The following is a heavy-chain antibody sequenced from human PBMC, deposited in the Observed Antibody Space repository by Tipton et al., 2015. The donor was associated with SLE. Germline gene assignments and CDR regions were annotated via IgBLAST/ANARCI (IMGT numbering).Heavy chain of an antibody. D-gene: IGHD2-21*01. J-gene: IGHJ4*02. V-gene: IGHV3-23*01. CDR1: GFTFSSYA. CDR2: ISGSGGST. CDR3: GKETGTIVVADY. Sequence: SLRLSCAASGFTFSSYAMSWVRQAPGKGLEWVSAISGSGGSTYYADSVKGRFTISRDNSKNTLYLQMNILRAEDTAVYYCGKETGTIVVADYWGQGTLVTVSS.